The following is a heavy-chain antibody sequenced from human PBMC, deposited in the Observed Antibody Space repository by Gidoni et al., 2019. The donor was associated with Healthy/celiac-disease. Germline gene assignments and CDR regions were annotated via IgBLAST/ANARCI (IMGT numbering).Heavy chain of an antibody. D-gene: IGHD6-13*01. Sequence: EVQLVQSGAEVKKPGESLRISCTGSGYSFTSYWISWVRQMPGKGLEWMGRIDPSDSYTNYSPSFQGHVTISADKSISTAYLQWSSLKASDTAMYYCARQSAPYSSSPPFLGWGQGTLVTVSS. CDR3: ARQSAPYSSSPPFLG. CDR1: GYSFTSYW. J-gene: IGHJ4*02. CDR2: IDPSDSYT. V-gene: IGHV5-10-1*03.